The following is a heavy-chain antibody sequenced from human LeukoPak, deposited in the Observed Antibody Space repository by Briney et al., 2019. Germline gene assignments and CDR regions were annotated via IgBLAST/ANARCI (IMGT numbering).Heavy chain of an antibody. Sequence: SETLSLACTVSGYSISSGYYWGWIRQSPGKGLEWIGNIHHSGNIYYNVSLKSRVTISVHTSNNQFSLNLNSVTAADTAVYYCARDRGGLDAFDIWGQGTMVTVSS. CDR1: GYSISSGYY. CDR2: IHHSGNI. CDR3: ARDRGGLDAFDI. V-gene: IGHV4-38-2*02. D-gene: IGHD3-10*01. J-gene: IGHJ3*02.